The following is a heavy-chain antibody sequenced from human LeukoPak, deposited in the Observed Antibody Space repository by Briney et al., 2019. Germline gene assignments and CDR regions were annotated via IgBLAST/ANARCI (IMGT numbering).Heavy chain of an antibody. CDR1: GYTFTSYG. V-gene: IGHV1-18*01. J-gene: IGHJ4*02. CDR3: ARVRTMIVVDPTREFDY. Sequence: ASVKVSCKASGYTFTSYGISWVRQAPGQGLEWMGWISAYNGNTNYAQKLQGRVTMTTDTSTSTAYMELRSLRSDDTAVYYCARVRTMIVVDPTREFDYWGQGTLVTVSS. CDR2: ISAYNGNT. D-gene: IGHD3-22*01.